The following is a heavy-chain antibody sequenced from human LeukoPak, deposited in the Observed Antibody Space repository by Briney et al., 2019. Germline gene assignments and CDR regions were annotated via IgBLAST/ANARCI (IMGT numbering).Heavy chain of an antibody. D-gene: IGHD2-15*01. CDR3: ARLSVVGPHRYFDL. J-gene: IGHJ2*01. CDR1: GSSMSGYY. Sequence: SETLSLTCTVSGSSMSGYYWSWIRQPPGKGLEWIAYIYYTQSINYNPSLESRVTISLDPSKNQFSLRLTSVTAADTAVYYCARLSVVGPHRYFDLWGRGTLVTVSS. V-gene: IGHV4-59*08. CDR2: IYYTQSI.